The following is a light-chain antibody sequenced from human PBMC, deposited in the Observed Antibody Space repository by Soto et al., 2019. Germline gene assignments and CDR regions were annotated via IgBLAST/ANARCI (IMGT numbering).Light chain of an antibody. CDR2: ANF. CDR1: SSNIGAGYD. J-gene: IGLJ1*01. Sequence: QSVLTQPPSVSGAPGQRVTLSCTGSSSNIGAGYDVHWYQQLPGTAPKLLIFANFNRPSGVPDRFSGSKSVTSASLAITGLQAEDEADYYCQSYDSSLSGYVFGTGTKLTVL. V-gene: IGLV1-40*01. CDR3: QSYDSSLSGYV.